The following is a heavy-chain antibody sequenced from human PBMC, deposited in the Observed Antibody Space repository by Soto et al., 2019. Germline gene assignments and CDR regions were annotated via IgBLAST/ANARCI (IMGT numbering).Heavy chain of an antibody. J-gene: IGHJ3*02. D-gene: IGHD4-17*01. CDR1: GGSISSGGYS. CDR3: AKEGDYSAYDI. CDR2: IYHTGSS. V-gene: IGHV4-30-2*01. Sequence: QLQLQESGSGLVKPSQTLSLTCTVSGGSISSGGYSWGWIRQPPGKGLEWIGYIYHTGSSYYSPSLKNRVTISVDKSKNHCALELTSVTAADTAVYFWAKEGDYSAYDIWGQGTMVIVSA.